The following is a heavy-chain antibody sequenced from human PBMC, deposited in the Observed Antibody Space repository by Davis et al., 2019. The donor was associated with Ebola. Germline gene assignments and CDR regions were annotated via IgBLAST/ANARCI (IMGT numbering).Heavy chain of an antibody. CDR3: ARGGLIVATRYYYYGMDV. Sequence: AASVKVSCKASGYTFTSYGISWVRQAPGQGLEWMGWINPNSGGTNYAQKFQGWVTMTRDTSISTAYMELSRLRSDDTAVYYCARGGLIVATRYYYYGMDVWGQGTTVTVSS. CDR1: GYTFTSYG. V-gene: IGHV1-2*04. CDR2: INPNSGGT. J-gene: IGHJ6*02. D-gene: IGHD5-12*01.